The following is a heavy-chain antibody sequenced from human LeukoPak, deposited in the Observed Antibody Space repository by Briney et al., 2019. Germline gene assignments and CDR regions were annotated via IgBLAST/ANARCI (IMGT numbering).Heavy chain of an antibody. V-gene: IGHV3-23*01. J-gene: IGHJ4*02. CDR2: ISGSGGNE. CDR3: AKALDSYGYYYYFNS. CDR1: GFTFNIYA. Sequence: GGSLRLSCAASGFTFNIYAMNWVRQAPGKGLEWVSGISGSGGNEYYTDSVKGRFTISRDNSRNTLYLQMNSLGVEDSAVYYCAKALDSYGYYYYFNSWGQGTLVTVSS. D-gene: IGHD3-22*01.